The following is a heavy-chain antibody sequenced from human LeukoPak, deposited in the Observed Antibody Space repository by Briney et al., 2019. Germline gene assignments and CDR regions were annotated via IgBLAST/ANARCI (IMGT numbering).Heavy chain of an antibody. CDR1: GFTFSSYW. CDR3: ARARNGGNSPLDY. V-gene: IGHV3-74*01. D-gene: IGHD4-23*01. CDR2: INSDGSST. J-gene: IGHJ4*02. Sequence: PGGSLRLSCAASGFTFSSYWMHWVRQAPGKGLVWVSRINSDGSSTSYADSVKGRFAISRDNAKNTLYLQMNSLRAEDTAVYYCARARNGGNSPLDYWGQGTLVTASS.